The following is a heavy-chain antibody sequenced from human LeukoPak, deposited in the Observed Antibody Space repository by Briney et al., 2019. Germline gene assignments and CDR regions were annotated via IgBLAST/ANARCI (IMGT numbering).Heavy chain of an antibody. V-gene: IGHV1-18*01. Sequence: ASVKVSCKASGYTFTSYGISWVRQAPGQGLEWMGWISAYNGNTNYAQKLQGRVTMTTDTSTSTAYMELSSLRSEDTAVYYCARDHIGYCSSTSCYARYYYYGMDVWGQGTTVTVSS. CDR3: ARDHIGYCSSTSCYARYYYYGMDV. CDR1: GYTFTSYG. J-gene: IGHJ6*02. CDR2: ISAYNGNT. D-gene: IGHD2-2*01.